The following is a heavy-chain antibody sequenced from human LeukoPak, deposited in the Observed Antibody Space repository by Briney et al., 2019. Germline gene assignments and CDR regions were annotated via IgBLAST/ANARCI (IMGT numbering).Heavy chain of an antibody. CDR3: ARGGGPYASTGFFAGPYDY. D-gene: IGHD2-2*01. V-gene: IGHV1-69*05. Sequence: SVKVSCKTSGYTFTSYGISWVRQAPGQGLEGMGGLIPLFGTAHYAQKLQGRVTITTDESTSTAYMVLSSLRSDDTAVYYCARGGGPYASTGFFAGPYDYWGQGTLVSVSS. CDR2: LIPLFGTA. J-gene: IGHJ4*02. CDR1: GYTFTSYG.